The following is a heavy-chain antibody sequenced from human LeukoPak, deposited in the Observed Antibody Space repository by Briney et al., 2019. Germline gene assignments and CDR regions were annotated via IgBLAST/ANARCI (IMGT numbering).Heavy chain of an antibody. J-gene: IGHJ6*02. D-gene: IGHD6-13*01. CDR2: IYYSGST. Sequence: SETLSLTCTVSGGSISSYYWSWIRQPPGKGLEWIGYIYYSGSTNYNPSLKSRVTISVDTSKNQFSLKLSSVTAADTAVYYCARDVSSWYGHYYYGMDVWGQGTTDTVSS. CDR1: GGSISSYY. V-gene: IGHV4-59*01. CDR3: ARDVSSWYGHYYYGMDV.